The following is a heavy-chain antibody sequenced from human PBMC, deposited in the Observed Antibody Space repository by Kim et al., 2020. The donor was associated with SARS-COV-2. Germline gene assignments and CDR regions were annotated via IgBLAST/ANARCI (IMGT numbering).Heavy chain of an antibody. D-gene: IGHD5-18*01. CDR2: ISWNSGSI. CDR3: AKDIFGMLWSWGMDV. V-gene: IGHV3-9*01. J-gene: IGHJ6*02. CDR1: GFTFDDYA. Sequence: GGSLRLSCAASGFTFDDYAMHWVRQAPGKGLEWVSGISWNSGSIGYADSVKGRFTISRDNAKNSLYLQMNSLRAEDTALYYCAKDIFGMLWSWGMDVWGRGTTVTVSS.